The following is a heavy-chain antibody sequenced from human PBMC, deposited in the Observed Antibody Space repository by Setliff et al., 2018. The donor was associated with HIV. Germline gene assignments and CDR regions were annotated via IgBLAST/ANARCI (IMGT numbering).Heavy chain of an antibody. CDR1: GFTFSDYY. CDR3: ATRGLGEGDFDS. Sequence: PGGSLRLSCAASGFTFSDYYMSWIRQAPGKGLEWVSGIHWKGDKTGYADSVKGRFTISRDNAKKSLYLEMNSLTAEDTAFYYCATRGLGEGDFDSWGQGTLVTVSS. V-gene: IGHV3-20*04. CDR2: IHWKGDKT. J-gene: IGHJ4*02. D-gene: IGHD3-10*01.